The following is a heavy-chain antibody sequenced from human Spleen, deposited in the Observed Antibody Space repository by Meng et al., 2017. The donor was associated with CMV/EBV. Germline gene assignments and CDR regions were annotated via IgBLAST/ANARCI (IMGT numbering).Heavy chain of an antibody. CDR1: GVSISSNIR. Sequence: QVQLQESGPGLVKPSGTLVLTCGVPGVSISSNIRWTWVRQPPGKGLEWIGDTDDSGSTNYNPSLNSRISISLDKSKNHFSLKVNSVTAADTAVYYCARDRWDGYNDYWGQGTLVTVSS. J-gene: IGHJ4*02. D-gene: IGHD5-24*01. CDR2: TDDSGST. CDR3: ARDRWDGYNDY. V-gene: IGHV4-4*02.